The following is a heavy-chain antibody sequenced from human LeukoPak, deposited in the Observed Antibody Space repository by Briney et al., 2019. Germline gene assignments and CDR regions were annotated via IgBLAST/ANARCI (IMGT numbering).Heavy chain of an antibody. V-gene: IGHV5-51*01. CDR2: IYPGDSDT. D-gene: IGHD6-19*01. J-gene: IGHJ4*02. CDR3: ARQSSGWYYSQYYFDY. Sequence: GESLKISCKGSGYSFTSYWIGWVRQMPGKGLEWMGIIYPGDSDTRYSPSFQGQVTISADKSISTAYLQWSSLKASDTAMYYCARQSSGWYYSQYYFDYWGQGTLVTVSS. CDR1: GYSFTSYW.